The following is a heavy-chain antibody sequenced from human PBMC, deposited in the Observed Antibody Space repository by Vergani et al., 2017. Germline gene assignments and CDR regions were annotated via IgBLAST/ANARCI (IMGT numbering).Heavy chain of an antibody. CDR1: GGTFSSYA. J-gene: IGHJ6*03. V-gene: IGHV1-69*06. D-gene: IGHD6-13*01. Sequence: QVQLVQSGAEVKKPGSSVKVSCKASGGTFSSYAISWVRQAPGQGLEWMGGIIPIFGTANYAQKFQGRVPITADKSKSTAYMELSSLRSEDTAVYYCARYGSSSSGYYYYMDVWGKGTTVTVSS. CDR2: IIPIFGTA. CDR3: ARYGSSSSGYYYYMDV.